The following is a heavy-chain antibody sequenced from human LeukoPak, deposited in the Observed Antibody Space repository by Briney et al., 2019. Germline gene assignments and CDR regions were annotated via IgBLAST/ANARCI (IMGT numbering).Heavy chain of an antibody. V-gene: IGHV3-30*18. J-gene: IGHJ4*02. CDR2: ISFDGRTK. Sequence: GRSLRLSCAASGLSFSNYGMQWVRQAPGKGLEWVAVISFDGRTKYYADSAKGRFTISRDNSENMLYLQMNRLRAEDTAVYYCAKEVKAYNSGWDFDYWGQGTLVTVSS. CDR3: AKEVKAYNSGWDFDY. D-gene: IGHD6-19*01. CDR1: GLSFSNYG.